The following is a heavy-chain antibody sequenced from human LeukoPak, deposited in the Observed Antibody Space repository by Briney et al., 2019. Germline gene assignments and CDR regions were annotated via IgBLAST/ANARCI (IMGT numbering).Heavy chain of an antibody. CDR1: GFTFSSYS. Sequence: GGSLRLSCVGSGFTFSSYSMNWVRQAPGKGLEWVSSISSGSTYIYYADSVKGRFTISRDNAKNSLYLQMNSLRAEDTAVYYCAREIIGGASFLDYWGQGTLVTVSS. CDR2: ISSGSTYI. CDR3: AREIIGGASFLDY. V-gene: IGHV3-21*01. J-gene: IGHJ4*02. D-gene: IGHD3-16*01.